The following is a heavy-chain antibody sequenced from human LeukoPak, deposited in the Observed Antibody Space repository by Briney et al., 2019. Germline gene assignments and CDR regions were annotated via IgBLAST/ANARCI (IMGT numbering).Heavy chain of an antibody. CDR2: IYYSGST. V-gene: IGHV4-59*01. CDR1: GGSISSYY. D-gene: IGHD6-6*01. Sequence: SETLSLXCTVPGGSISSYYWSWIRQPPGKGLEWIGYIYYSGSTNYNPSLKSRVTISVDTSKNQFSLKLSSVTAADTAVYYCARGSPSRGSSFPFAYWGQGTLVTVSS. CDR3: ARGSPSRGSSFPFAY. J-gene: IGHJ4*02.